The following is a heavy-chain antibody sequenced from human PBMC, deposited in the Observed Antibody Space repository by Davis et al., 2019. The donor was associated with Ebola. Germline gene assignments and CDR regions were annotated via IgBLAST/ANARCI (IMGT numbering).Heavy chain of an antibody. CDR1: GFTFSSYG. CDR3: AKHRSGYDRPLDY. CDR2: ISGSGGST. D-gene: IGHD5-12*01. V-gene: IGHV3-23*01. Sequence: GESLKISCAASGFTFSSYGMHWVRQAPGKGLEWVSAISGSGGSTYYADSVKGRFTISRDNSKNTLYLQMNSLRAEDTAVYYCAKHRSGYDRPLDYWGQGTLVTVSS. J-gene: IGHJ4*02.